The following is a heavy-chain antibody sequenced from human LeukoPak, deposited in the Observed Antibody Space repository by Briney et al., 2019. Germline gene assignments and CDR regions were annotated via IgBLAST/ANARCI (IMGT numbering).Heavy chain of an antibody. CDR2: ISYTGTYI. V-gene: IGHV3-21*04. J-gene: IGHJ4*02. D-gene: IGHD1-26*01. CDR3: VRDRGTYRPIDY. Sequence: GGSLRLSCAASAFSLSAYNMNWVRQAPGKGLESVSSISYTGTYIYYADSVKGRFTISRDNAQNSLYLQMNSLRAEDTAIYYCVRDRGTYRPIDYWGQGTLVTVSS. CDR1: AFSLSAYN.